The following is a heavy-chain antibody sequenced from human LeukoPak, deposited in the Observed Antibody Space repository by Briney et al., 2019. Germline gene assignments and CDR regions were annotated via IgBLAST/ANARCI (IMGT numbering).Heavy chain of an antibody. CDR3: ARDSLYYYDSSGYSDY. Sequence: PGGSLRLSCAASGFTFSSYWMSWVRQAPGKGLEWVANIKQDGSEKYYVVSVKGRFTISRDNAKNSLYLQMNSLRAEDTAVYYCARDSLYYYDSSGYSDYWGQGTLVTVSS. CDR2: IKQDGSEK. D-gene: IGHD3-22*01. V-gene: IGHV3-7*01. CDR1: GFTFSSYW. J-gene: IGHJ4*02.